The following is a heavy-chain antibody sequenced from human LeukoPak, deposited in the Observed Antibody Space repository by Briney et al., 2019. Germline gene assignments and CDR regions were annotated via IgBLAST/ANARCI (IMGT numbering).Heavy chain of an antibody. J-gene: IGHJ4*02. CDR2: INHSGST. CDR1: GGSFSGYY. CDR3: AHVGFHGDY. D-gene: IGHD3-16*01. V-gene: IGHV4-34*01. Sequence: KSSETLSITCAVYGGSFSGYYWSWIRQPPGKGLEWIGEINHSGSTNYNPSLKSRVTISVDTSKNQFSLKLSSVTAADTAVYYCAHVGFHGDYWGQGTLVTVSS.